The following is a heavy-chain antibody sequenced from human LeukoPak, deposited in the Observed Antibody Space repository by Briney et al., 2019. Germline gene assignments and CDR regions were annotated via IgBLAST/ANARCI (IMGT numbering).Heavy chain of an antibody. CDR3: ARRRYCSSTSCYVFDY. CDR2: MNPNSGNT. D-gene: IGHD2-2*01. CDR1: GYTFTSYD. V-gene: IGHV1-8*03. J-gene: IGHJ4*02. Sequence: ASVKVSCKASGYTFTSYDINWVRQATGQGLEWMGWMNPNSGNTGYAQKFQGRVTITRNTSISTAYMELSSLRSEDTAVYYCARRRYCSSTSCYVFDYWGQGTLVTVSS.